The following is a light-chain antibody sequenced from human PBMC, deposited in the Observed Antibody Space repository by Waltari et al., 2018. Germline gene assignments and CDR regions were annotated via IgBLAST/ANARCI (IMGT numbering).Light chain of an antibody. Sequence: EIVLTQSPGTLSLSPGERATLSCRASQSVGRYLAWYQQKPGQAPRLLIYGASSRATGIPDRLSGSGSGTDFSLAISRLEPEDFAVYYCQNHERLPAMFGQGTKVEIK. V-gene: IGKV3-20*01. J-gene: IGKJ1*01. CDR3: QNHERLPAM. CDR2: GAS. CDR1: QSVGRY.